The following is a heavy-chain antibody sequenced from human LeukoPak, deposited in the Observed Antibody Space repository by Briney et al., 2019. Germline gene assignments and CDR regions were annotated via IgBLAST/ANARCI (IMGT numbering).Heavy chain of an antibody. V-gene: IGHV3-23*01. CDR3: AKDDDSSGYYYWDY. D-gene: IGHD3-22*01. Sequence: PGGSLRLSCAASGFTFSNYAMRWVRQAPGKGLEWVSGISGSGDSTYYADSVKGRFTISRDNSKNTLYLQMNSLRAEDTAVYYCAKDDDSSGYYYWDYWGQGTLVTVSS. J-gene: IGHJ4*02. CDR2: ISGSGDST. CDR1: GFTFSNYA.